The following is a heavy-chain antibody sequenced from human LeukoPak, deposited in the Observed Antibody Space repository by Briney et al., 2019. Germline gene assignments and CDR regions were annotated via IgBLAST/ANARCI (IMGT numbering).Heavy chain of an antibody. CDR1: GFSFSHYW. CDR3: VMSDY. J-gene: IGHJ4*02. V-gene: IGHV3-7*05. Sequence: GGSLRLSCAVSGFSFSHYWMNWVRQAPGKGLEWVASIKQDGSEKYYVDSVKGRFTISRDNAKNSLYLQMNSLRAEDTAVYFCVMSDYWGQGILVTVSS. CDR2: IKQDGSEK.